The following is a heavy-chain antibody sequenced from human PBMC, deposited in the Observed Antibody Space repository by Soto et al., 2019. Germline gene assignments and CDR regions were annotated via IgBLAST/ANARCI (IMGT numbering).Heavy chain of an antibody. V-gene: IGHV4-31*03. CDR2: IYYSGST. J-gene: IGHJ4*02. CDR3: ARVWGNYGSDYFDY. CDR1: GGSISSGGYY. Sequence: SETLSLTCTVSGGSISSGGYYWSWIRQHPGKGLEWIGYIYYSGSTYYNPSLKSRVTISIDTSKNQFSLKLSSVTAADTAVYYCARVWGNYGSDYFDYWGQGALVTVSS. D-gene: IGHD3-10*01.